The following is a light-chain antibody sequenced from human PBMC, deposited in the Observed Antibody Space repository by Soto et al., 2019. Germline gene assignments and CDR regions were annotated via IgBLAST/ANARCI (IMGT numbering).Light chain of an antibody. CDR2: DVS. J-gene: IGLJ1*01. V-gene: IGLV2-14*03. CDR3: SSYTSSSTYV. CDR1: SSDVGGYNY. Sequence: QSALTQPASWSGSPGQSITISCTGASSDVGGYNYVSWYQQQHPGKAPKLLIFDVSNRPSGVSNRFSGSKSANTASLTISGLQSEDEADYYCSSYTSSSTYVFGTGTKVTVL.